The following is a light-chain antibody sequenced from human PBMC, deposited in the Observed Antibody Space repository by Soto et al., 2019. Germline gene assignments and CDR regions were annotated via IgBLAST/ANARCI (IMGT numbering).Light chain of an antibody. V-gene: IGLV2-23*02. CDR1: SSDFGNYNL. CDR3: CSFTSSNTHV. Sequence: QSALTQPASVSGSPGQSITISCIGASSDFGNYNLVSWYQQHPGKVPKLILFEVNKRPSGVSGRFSGSKSGNTASLTISGLQAEDEADYYCCSFTSSNTHVFGTGTQLTVL. CDR2: EVN. J-gene: IGLJ1*01.